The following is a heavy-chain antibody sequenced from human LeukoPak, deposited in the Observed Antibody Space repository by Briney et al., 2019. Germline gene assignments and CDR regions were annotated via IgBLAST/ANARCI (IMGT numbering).Heavy chain of an antibody. D-gene: IGHD3-10*01. CDR2: IDPSGGST. CDR3: AMDLHIDGRPEGRDY. CDR1: GYTFTSYY. V-gene: IGHV1-46*01. Sequence: ASVKVSCKASGYTFTSYYMHWVRQAPGQGLEWMGIIDPSGGSTTYAQKFQGRVTMTRDTSTSTVYMELSGLRYEDTAVYYCAMDLHIDGRPEGRDYWGQGTLVTVSS. J-gene: IGHJ4*02.